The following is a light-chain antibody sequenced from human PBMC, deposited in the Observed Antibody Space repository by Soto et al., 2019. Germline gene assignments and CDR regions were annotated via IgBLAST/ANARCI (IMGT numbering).Light chain of an antibody. CDR1: QTISIY. V-gene: IGKV1-39*01. CDR2: AAS. Sequence: DIQMTQSPSSLSASVGDRVTITCRASQTISIYLNWYQQKPGKAPNLLIYAASSLQSGVPSRFSGSRSGTDFTLTFSSLQPEDFATYYCHQSYNTPWTFGQGTKVEIK. CDR3: HQSYNTPWT. J-gene: IGKJ1*01.